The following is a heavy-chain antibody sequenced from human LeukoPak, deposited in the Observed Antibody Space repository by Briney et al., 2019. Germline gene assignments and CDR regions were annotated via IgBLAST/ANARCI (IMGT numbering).Heavy chain of an antibody. CDR3: ATLNPLTGYYNPSFDY. D-gene: IGHD3-9*01. CDR2: FDPEDGET. J-gene: IGHJ4*02. V-gene: IGHV1-24*01. Sequence: ASVKVSCKVSGYTLTELSMHWVRQAPGKGLEWMGGFDPEDGETIYAQKFQGRVTMTEDTSTDTAYMELSSLRSEDTAVYYCATLNPLTGYYNPSFDYWGQGTLVTVSS. CDR1: GYTLTELS.